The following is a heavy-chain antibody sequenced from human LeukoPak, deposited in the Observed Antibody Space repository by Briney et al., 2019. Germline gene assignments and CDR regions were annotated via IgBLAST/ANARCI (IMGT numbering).Heavy chain of an antibody. Sequence: GGSLRLSCAGSGLNFPSYAMTWVRQAPGKGLEWVSSISGSGTTTYFADSVKGRFTISRDNSKGSLYLQMNSLRDEDTAIYYCAQYLGYNYPFRYFDHWGQGTLVTVSS. CDR3: AQYLGYNYPFRYFDH. CDR1: GLNFPSYA. J-gene: IGHJ4*02. CDR2: ISGSGTTT. V-gene: IGHV3-23*01. D-gene: IGHD5-24*01.